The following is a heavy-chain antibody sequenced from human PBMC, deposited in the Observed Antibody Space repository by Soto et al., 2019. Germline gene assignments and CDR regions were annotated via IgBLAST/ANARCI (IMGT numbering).Heavy chain of an antibody. CDR3: ARNRVDFWSGRYYYGMDV. Sequence: LRLSCAASGFTFSSYGMHWVRQAPGKGLEWVAVIWYDGTNKYYADSVKGRFTISRDNSKNTLYLQMNSLRAEDTAVYYCARNRVDFWSGRYYYGMDVWGQGTTVTVSS. J-gene: IGHJ6*02. CDR1: GFTFSSYG. D-gene: IGHD3-3*01. CDR2: IWYDGTNK. V-gene: IGHV3-33*01.